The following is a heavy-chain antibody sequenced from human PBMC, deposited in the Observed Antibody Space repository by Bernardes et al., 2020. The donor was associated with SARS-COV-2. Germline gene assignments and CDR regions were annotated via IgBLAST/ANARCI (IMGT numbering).Heavy chain of an antibody. CDR3: VKGSVAVAGVDY. Sequence: GGSLRLSCSVSGFTFSNYVMHWVRQAPGKGLEYVSAISINGDHTFYVDSVKGRFIISRDDSKNMLYLQMSSLRAEDTAIYFCVKGSVAVAGVDYWGQGTLVTVSS. D-gene: IGHD6-19*01. CDR2: ISINGDHT. CDR1: GFTFSNYV. J-gene: IGHJ4*02. V-gene: IGHV3-64D*06.